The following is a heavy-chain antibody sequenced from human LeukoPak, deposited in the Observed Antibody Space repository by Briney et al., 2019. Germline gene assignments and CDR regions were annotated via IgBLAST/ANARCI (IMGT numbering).Heavy chain of an antibody. Sequence: ASVKVSCKASGGTFSSYAISWVRQAPGQGLEWMGGIIPFFGTANYAQKFQGRVTITADESTSTAYMELSSLRSEDTAVYYCARDPSPTPLSYFDYWGQGTLVTVSS. CDR1: GGTFSSYA. CDR3: ARDPSPTPLSYFDY. V-gene: IGHV1-69*13. J-gene: IGHJ4*02. CDR2: IIPFFGTA.